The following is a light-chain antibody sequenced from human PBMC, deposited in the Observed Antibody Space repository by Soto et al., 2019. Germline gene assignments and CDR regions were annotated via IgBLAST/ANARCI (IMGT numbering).Light chain of an antibody. CDR2: LVS. J-gene: IGKJ2*01. V-gene: IGKV2-28*01. CDR3: MQAAQTPYT. Sequence: EIVMTQSPLSLPATPGEPASISCRSSQSLLNSNGYTYLDWYLQKPGQSPQFLIYLVSKRCSGAHDRFSGSGSGTDFKLKISRVEAEDVGVYFCMQAAQTPYTCGQGTKLEIK. CDR1: QSLLNSNGYTY.